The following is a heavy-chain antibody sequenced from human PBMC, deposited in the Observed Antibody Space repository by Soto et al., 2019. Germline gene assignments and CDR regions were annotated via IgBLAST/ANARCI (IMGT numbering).Heavy chain of an antibody. CDR1: GFIFSDYY. V-gene: IGHV3-11*01. J-gene: IGHJ4*02. CDR3: ARDPRDYYFDY. CDR2: ISSSGCTT. Sequence: QEQLVESGGGLVKPGGSLRLSCAASGFIFSDYYMSWIRQAPGKGLEWVSYISSSGCTTYYADSVKGRFTTSRYNAKNALYLQMNSPRAEDTAVYYCARDPRDYYFDYWGQGTLVTVSS.